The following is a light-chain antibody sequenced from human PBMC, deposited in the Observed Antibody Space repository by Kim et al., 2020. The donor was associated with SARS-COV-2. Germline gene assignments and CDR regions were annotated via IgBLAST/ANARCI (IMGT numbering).Light chain of an antibody. CDR2: AAA. Sequence: ASAGDRVTITCRASQSISNHLAWYQQKPGKAPDLLIYAAATLQSWVSSRFSGSRSGTEFTLTISSLQPEDFATFYCQQHYSTPLTFGRGTRLEIK. CDR3: QQHYSTPLT. J-gene: IGKJ5*01. V-gene: IGKV1-39*01. CDR1: QSISNH.